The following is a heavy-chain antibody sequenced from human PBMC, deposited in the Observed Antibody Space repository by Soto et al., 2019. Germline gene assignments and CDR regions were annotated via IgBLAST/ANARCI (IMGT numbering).Heavy chain of an antibody. CDR2: INPSGGST. CDR3: ARDLYYDILTGYSHDYWGQGTLVTVSLSSLRSEDTAVYYCARDLYYDILTGYSHDY. CDR1: GYTFTSYY. J-gene: IGHJ4*02. D-gene: IGHD3-9*01. V-gene: IGHV1-46*01. Sequence: ASVKVSCKASGYTFTSYYMHWVRQAPGQGLEWMGIINPSGGSTSYAQKFQGRVTMTRDTSTSTVYMELSSLRSEDTAVYYCARDLYYDILTGYSHDYWGQGTLVTVSLSSLRSEDTAVYYCARDLYYDILTGYSHDYWGQGTLVTVSS.